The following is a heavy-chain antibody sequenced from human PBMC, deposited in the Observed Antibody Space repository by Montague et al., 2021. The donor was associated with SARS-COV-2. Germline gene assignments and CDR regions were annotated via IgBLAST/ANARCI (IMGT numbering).Heavy chain of an antibody. CDR1: GFSLSTSGMC. CDR2: IDWDDDK. V-gene: IGHV2-70*01. Sequence: VKHTPTLPLTCTFSGFSLSTSGMCVSWIRQPPGKALEWLALIDWDDDKYYSTSLKTRLTISKDTSKNQVVLKMTNMDPVDTATYYCARTRYFGILYSYDGMDVGGQGTTVTVSS. D-gene: IGHD3-9*01. J-gene: IGHJ6*02. CDR3: ARTRYFGILYSYDGMDV.